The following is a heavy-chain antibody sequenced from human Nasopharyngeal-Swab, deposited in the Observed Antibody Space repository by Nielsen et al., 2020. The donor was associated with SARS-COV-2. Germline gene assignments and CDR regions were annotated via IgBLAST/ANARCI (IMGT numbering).Heavy chain of an antibody. CDR2: INPSGGST. J-gene: IGHJ4*02. CDR3: ARAEMRTTVTTYWNY. Sequence: ASVKVSGKASGYTFTSYCMHWVRQAPGQGLEWMGIINPSGGSTSYAQKFQGRVTMTRDTSASTVYMELSSLRSEDTAVYYCARAEMRTTVTTYWNYWGQGTLVTVSS. V-gene: IGHV1-46*01. D-gene: IGHD4-17*01. CDR1: GYTFTSYC.